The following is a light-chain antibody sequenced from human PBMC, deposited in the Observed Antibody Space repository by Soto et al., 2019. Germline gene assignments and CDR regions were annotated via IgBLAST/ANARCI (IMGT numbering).Light chain of an antibody. Sequence: QSALTQPASVSGSPGQSITISCTGTSSDVGGYDYVSWYQQHPGKAPKLMICEVNNRPSGVSNRFSGSKSGNTASLTISGLQAEDEADYYCSSYTSSSTLHVFGTGTKVTVL. CDR3: SSYTSSSTLHV. CDR1: SSDVGGYDY. V-gene: IGLV2-14*01. CDR2: EVN. J-gene: IGLJ1*01.